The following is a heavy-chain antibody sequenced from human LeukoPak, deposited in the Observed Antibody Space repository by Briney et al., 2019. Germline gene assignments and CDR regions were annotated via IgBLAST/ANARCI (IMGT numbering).Heavy chain of an antibody. Sequence: GGSLRLSCAASGFTFSSYAMSWVRQAPGKGLEWVSAISGSGGSTYYADSVKGRFTISRDNSKNTLYLQMNSLRAEDTAVYHCASNPYGSGYYYYYMDVWGKGTTVTISS. D-gene: IGHD3-10*01. CDR2: ISGSGGST. CDR1: GFTFSSYA. J-gene: IGHJ6*03. CDR3: ASNPYGSGYYYYYMDV. V-gene: IGHV3-23*01.